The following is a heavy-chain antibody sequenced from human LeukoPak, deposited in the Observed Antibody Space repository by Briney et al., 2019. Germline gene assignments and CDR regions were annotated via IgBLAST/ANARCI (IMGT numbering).Heavy chain of an antibody. Sequence: PGGSLRLSCAASGFTFSSYAMSWVRQAPGKGLEWVSAISGSGGDTYYADSVKGRFTMSRDNSKNTLYLQMNSLRAEDTAVYYCAKGRSSAIRDFGYWGQGSLVTVSS. CDR2: ISGSGGDT. CDR3: AKGRSSAIRDFGY. V-gene: IGHV3-23*01. D-gene: IGHD2-2*01. J-gene: IGHJ4*02. CDR1: GFTFSSYA.